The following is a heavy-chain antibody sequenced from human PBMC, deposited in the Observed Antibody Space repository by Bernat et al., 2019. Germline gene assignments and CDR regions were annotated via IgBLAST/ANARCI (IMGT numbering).Heavy chain of an antibody. CDR3: ARDLRMGRGGENWFDP. V-gene: IGHV3-21*01. CDR1: GFTFRSYS. J-gene: IGHJ5*02. Sequence: EVQLVESGGGLVKPGGSLRLSCAASGFTFRSYSMNWVRHAPGKGLEWVSSISSSSSYIYYADSVKGRFTIAGDNAKNSLYLKMNSLRAEDTAVYYCARDLRMGRGGENWFDPWGQGTLVTISS. D-gene: IGHD3-10*01. CDR2: ISSSSSYI.